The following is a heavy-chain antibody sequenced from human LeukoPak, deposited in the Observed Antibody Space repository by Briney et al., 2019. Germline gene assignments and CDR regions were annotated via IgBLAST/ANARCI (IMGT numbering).Heavy chain of an antibody. CDR2: ISAYNGNT. Sequence: ASVKVSCKASGYIFTSYGLSWVRQAPGQGLEWMGWISAYNGNTNYAQKLQGRVTMTTDTSTSTAYMELRSLRSDDTAVYYCARFMGIVVVPAAPPFDPWGQGTLVTVSS. D-gene: IGHD2-2*03. CDR1: GYIFTSYG. CDR3: ARFMGIVVVPAAPPFDP. J-gene: IGHJ5*02. V-gene: IGHV1-18*01.